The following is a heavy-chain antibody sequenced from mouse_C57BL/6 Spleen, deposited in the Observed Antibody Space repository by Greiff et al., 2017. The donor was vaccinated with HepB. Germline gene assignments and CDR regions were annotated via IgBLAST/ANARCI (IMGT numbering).Heavy chain of an antibody. CDR1: GYTFTSYW. D-gene: IGHD2-2*01. CDR3: ARYHGYEFAY. V-gene: IGHV1-64*01. CDR2: INPNSGST. Sequence: QVQLQQPGAELVKPGASVKLSCEASGYTFTSYWMHWVEQRPGQGLEWIGMINPNSGSTNYNEKVKSKATLTVDKTTSPAYMQLSRLTSADTAVYYCARYHGYEFAYWGQGTLVTVSA. J-gene: IGHJ3*01.